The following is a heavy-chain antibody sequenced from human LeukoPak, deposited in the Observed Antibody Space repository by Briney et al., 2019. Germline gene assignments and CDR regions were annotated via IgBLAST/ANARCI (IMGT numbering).Heavy chain of an antibody. CDR1: GFTFSSYR. Sequence: GGSLRLSCAASGFTFSSYRMNWVRQAPGKGLEWVPSISSSSSYIYYADSVKGRFTISRDNAKNSLYLQMNSLRAEDTAVYYCARKESGSSFDYWGQGTLVTVSS. V-gene: IGHV3-21*01. CDR2: ISSSSSYI. CDR3: ARKESGSSFDY. D-gene: IGHD1-26*01. J-gene: IGHJ4*02.